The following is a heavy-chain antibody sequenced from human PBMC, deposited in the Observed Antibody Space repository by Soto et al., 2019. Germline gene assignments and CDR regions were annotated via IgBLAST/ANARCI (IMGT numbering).Heavy chain of an antibody. D-gene: IGHD3-22*01. CDR2: IDPSDSQT. J-gene: IGHJ4*02. Sequence: GESLKISCSGAGYSFAGYWITWVRQKPGKGLEWMGRIDPSDSQTYYSPSFRGHVTISVTKSITTVFLQWSSLRASDTAMYYCARQIYDSDTGPNFQYYFDSWGQGTPVTVSS. V-gene: IGHV5-10-1*01. CDR3: ARQIYDSDTGPNFQYYFDS. CDR1: GYSFAGYW.